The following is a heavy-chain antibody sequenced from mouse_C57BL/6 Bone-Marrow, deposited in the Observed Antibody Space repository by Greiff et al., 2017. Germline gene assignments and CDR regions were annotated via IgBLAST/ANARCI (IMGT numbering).Heavy chain of an antibody. CDR3: ASPYAMDY. V-gene: IGHV1-9*01. J-gene: IGHJ4*01. CDR2: ILPGIGST. Sequence: QVQLKQSGAELMKPGASVKLSCKATGYTFTGYWIEWVKQRPGHGLEWIGEILPGIGSTNYNETFKGKATFTADPAYNTAYMQLSTLTTDDSAIYDRASPYAMDYWGQGTSVTVSS. CDR1: GYTFTGYW.